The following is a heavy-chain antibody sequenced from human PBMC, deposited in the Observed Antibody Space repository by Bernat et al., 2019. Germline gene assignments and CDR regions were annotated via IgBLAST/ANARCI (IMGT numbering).Heavy chain of an antibody. CDR2: IIPIFGTA. D-gene: IGHD2-2*01. J-gene: IGHJ4*02. Sequence: QVQLVQSGAEVKKPGSSVKVSCKASGGTFSSYAISWVRQAPGQGLEWMGGIIPIFGTANYAQKFQGRVTITADESTSTAYMELSSLRSEDTAVYYCARGGYCSSTSCYDYWGQGTLVTVSS. V-gene: IGHV1-69*01. CDR3: ARGGYCSSTSCYDY. CDR1: GGTFSSYA.